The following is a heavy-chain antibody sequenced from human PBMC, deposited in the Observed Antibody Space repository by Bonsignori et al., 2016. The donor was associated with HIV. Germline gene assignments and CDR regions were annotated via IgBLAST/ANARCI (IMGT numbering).Heavy chain of an antibody. Sequence: GGSLRLSCAATGIIFSSYRMNWVRQAPGKGLEWVSYISTSSSTIYYADSVKGRFTISRDNAKNSLYLQMNSLRDEDTAVYYCATLTYYYESSGYYYDYWGQGTLVTVSS. CDR2: ISTSSSTI. J-gene: IGHJ4*02. CDR1: GIIFSSYR. D-gene: IGHD3-22*01. V-gene: IGHV3-48*02. CDR3: ATLTYYYESSGYYYDY.